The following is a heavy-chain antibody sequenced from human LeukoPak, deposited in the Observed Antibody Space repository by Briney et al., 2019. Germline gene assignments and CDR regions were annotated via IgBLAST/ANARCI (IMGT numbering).Heavy chain of an antibody. CDR3: AKEGDISSSWYLSNYFDY. V-gene: IGHV3-30*18. Sequence: GGSLRLSCAAPGFTFRAYGMHWVRQAPGKGLEWLAIISYDGSNTYYADSVKGRFTISRDNSKNTLYLQMDSLRAEDTAVYYCAKEGDISSSWYLSNYFDYWGQGTLVTVSS. J-gene: IGHJ4*02. CDR1: GFTFRAYG. D-gene: IGHD6-13*01. CDR2: ISYDGSNT.